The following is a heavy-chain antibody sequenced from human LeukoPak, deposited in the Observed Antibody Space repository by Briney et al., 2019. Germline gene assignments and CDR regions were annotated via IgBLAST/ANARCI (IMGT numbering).Heavy chain of an antibody. V-gene: IGHV4-59*01. CDR2: IYYSGST. Sequence: PSETLSLTCTVSGGSISSYYWSWIRQPPGKGLEWIGYIYYSGSTNYNPSLKSRVTISVDTSKNQFSLKLSSVTAADTAVYYCARISDDYYDSSGYFDYGGQGTLVTVSS. CDR3: ARISDDYYDSSGYFDY. J-gene: IGHJ4*02. D-gene: IGHD3-22*01. CDR1: GGSISSYY.